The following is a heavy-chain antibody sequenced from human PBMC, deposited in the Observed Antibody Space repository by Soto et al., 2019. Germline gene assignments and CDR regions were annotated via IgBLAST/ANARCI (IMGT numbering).Heavy chain of an antibody. CDR2: IFSNDEK. V-gene: IGHV2-26*01. CDR3: ARMRYDDEFNTFWYFEL. J-gene: IGHJ2*01. D-gene: IGHD3-3*01. Sequence: QVTLKESGPVLVKPTETLTLTCTVSGFSLSDIRVAVSWVRQPPGKALEWLAHIFSNDEKTYSESLRSRLTISMDTSKSQVVLTMTDMDPVDTATYHCARMRYDDEFNTFWYFELWGRGTLVTVSS. CDR1: GFSLSDIRVA.